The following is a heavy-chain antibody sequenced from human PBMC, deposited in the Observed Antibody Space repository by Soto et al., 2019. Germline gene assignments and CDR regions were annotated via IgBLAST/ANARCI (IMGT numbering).Heavy chain of an antibody. J-gene: IGHJ6*02. V-gene: IGHV4-59*01. CDR1: GVSISSNY. Sequence: SETLSLTGIVSGVSISSNYWSWIRQPPGQGLEWIGYIHYSGSTNFNPSLKNRVIMSVDTSKNQFPLRLSSVTAADTAVYYCARSYPNTIFGVVPSRGLDVWGQGATVTVSS. D-gene: IGHD3-3*01. CDR3: ARSYPNTIFGVVPSRGLDV. CDR2: IHYSGST.